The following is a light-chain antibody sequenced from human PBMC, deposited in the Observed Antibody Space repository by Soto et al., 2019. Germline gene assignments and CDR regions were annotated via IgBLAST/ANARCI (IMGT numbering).Light chain of an antibody. CDR2: EVS. V-gene: IGLV2-23*02. Sequence: QSALTQPASVSGSPGQSITISCTGTSSDVGTYNLVSWYQHHPGKAPKLIIYEVSKRPSGVSNRFSGSKSGNTASLTISGLQAEDEADYFCCSYAGSSTWVFGGGTQLTVL. CDR1: SSDVGTYNL. J-gene: IGLJ3*02. CDR3: CSYAGSSTWV.